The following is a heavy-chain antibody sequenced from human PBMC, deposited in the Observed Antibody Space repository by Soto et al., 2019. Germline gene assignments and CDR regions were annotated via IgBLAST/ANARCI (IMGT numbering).Heavy chain of an antibody. J-gene: IGHJ6*02. V-gene: IGHV1-69*12. CDR1: GGTFSSYA. Sequence: QVQLVQSGAEVKKPGSSVKVSCKASGGTFSSYAISWVRQAPGQGLEWMGGIIPIFGTANYAQKFQGRVTITAEETTSTAYMELSSLRSEDTAVYYCAREFMTTVTYNLYYYYGMDVWGQGTTVTVSS. D-gene: IGHD4-4*01. CDR2: IIPIFGTA. CDR3: AREFMTTVTYNLYYYYGMDV.